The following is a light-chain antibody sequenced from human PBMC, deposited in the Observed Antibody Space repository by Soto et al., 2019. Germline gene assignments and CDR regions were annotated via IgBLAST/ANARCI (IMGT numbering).Light chain of an antibody. V-gene: IGLV2-14*03. Sequence: QSVLTQPASVSGSPGQSITISCTGTSSDVGGYNFVSWYQQHPCKGPKLMIYXXSNRPSGVSNRFSGSKSGNTASLTISGLQAEDEADYYCSSFTSGSTLFGTGTKVTVL. CDR2: XXS. CDR1: SSDVGGYNF. J-gene: IGLJ1*01. CDR3: SSFTSGSTL.